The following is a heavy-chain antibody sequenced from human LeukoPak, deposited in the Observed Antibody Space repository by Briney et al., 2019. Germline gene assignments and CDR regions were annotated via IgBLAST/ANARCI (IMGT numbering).Heavy chain of an antibody. CDR3: ARGYYYDSSGYYLDY. V-gene: IGHV4-34*01. CDR1: GGSFSGYY. J-gene: IGHJ4*02. D-gene: IGHD3-22*01. CDR2: INHSGST. Sequence: PSETLSLTCAVYGGSFSGYYWSWIRQPPGKGLVWIGEINHSGSTNYNPSLKSRVTISVDTSKNQFSLKLSSVTAADTAVYYCARGYYYDSSGYYLDYWGQGTLVTVSS.